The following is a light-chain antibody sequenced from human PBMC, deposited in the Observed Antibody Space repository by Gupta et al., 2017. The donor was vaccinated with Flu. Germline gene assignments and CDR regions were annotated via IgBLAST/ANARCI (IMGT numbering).Light chain of an antibody. CDR1: SSDVGSYNL. CDR3: CSYAGSSTLV. CDR2: EGS. V-gene: IGLV2-23*01. J-gene: IGLJ2*01. Sequence: QSALTQPASVSVSPGQSLTISCSGTSSDVGSYNLVSWYQQHPGKAPKLMIYEGSKRPSGVSNRFSGSKSGNTASLTISGLQAEDEADYYCCSYAGSSTLVFGGGTKLTVL.